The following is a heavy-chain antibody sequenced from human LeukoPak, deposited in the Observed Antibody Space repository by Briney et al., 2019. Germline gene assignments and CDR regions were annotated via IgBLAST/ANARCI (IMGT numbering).Heavy chain of an antibody. CDR2: MNPNSGNT. CDR3: ARGQTFDY. V-gene: IGHV1-8*03. J-gene: IGHJ4*02. CDR1: GYTFTSYG. Sequence: ASVKVSCKASGYTFTSYGISWVRQATGQGLEWMGWMNPNSGNTGYAQKFQGRVTITRSTSISTAYMELSSLRSEDTAVYYCARGQTFDYWGQGTLVTVSS.